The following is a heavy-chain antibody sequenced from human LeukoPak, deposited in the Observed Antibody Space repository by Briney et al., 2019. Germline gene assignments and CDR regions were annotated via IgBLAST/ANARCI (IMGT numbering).Heavy chain of an antibody. CDR2: VSGSGTT. D-gene: IGHD2-2*01. Sequence: GGSLRLSCAASGFTLINYGMSWVRQAPGKGLEWVSAVSGSGTTYYADSVKGRFTISRDNSKNMVYLQMNSLRAEDTAIYFCTKGGQDCSPTTCYYDWGQGTLVTVSS. CDR1: GFTLINYG. J-gene: IGHJ4*02. CDR3: TKGGQDCSPTTCYYD. V-gene: IGHV3-23*01.